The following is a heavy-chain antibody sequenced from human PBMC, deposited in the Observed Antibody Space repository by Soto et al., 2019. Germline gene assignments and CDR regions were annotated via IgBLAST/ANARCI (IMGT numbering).Heavy chain of an antibody. CDR2: ISYAGSNK. Sequence: QVQLVESGGGVVQPGRSLRLSCAASGFTFSSYAMHWVRQAPGKGLEWVAVISYAGSNKYYADSLKGRFTISRDNSKNTLYLQMNSLRAEDTAVYYCARVRCSSSICYTGFDYWGQGTLVTVSS. V-gene: IGHV3-30-3*01. CDR1: GFTFSSYA. J-gene: IGHJ4*02. CDR3: ARVRCSSSICYTGFDY. D-gene: IGHD2-2*02.